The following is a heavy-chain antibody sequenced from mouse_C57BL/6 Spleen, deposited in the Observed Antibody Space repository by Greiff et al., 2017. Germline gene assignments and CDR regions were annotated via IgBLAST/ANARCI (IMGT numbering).Heavy chain of an antibody. J-gene: IGHJ4*01. CDR2: ISDGGSYT. CDR3: ARDYYSNYNAMDY. Sequence: EVQVVESGGGLVKPGGSLKLSCAASGFTFSSYAMSWVRQTPEKRLEWVATISDGGSYTYYPDNVKGRFTISRDNAKNNLYLQMSHLKSEDTAMYYCARDYYSNYNAMDYWGQGTSVTVSS. D-gene: IGHD2-5*01. V-gene: IGHV5-4*01. CDR1: GFTFSSYA.